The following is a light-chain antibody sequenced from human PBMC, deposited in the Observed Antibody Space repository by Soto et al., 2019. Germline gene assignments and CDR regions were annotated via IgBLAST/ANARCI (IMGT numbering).Light chain of an antibody. CDR1: QGIYNY. V-gene: IGKV1-27*01. Sequence: DTQMTQSPSSLSASVGDRVTITCRASQGIYNYLAWYQQKPGKVPKILIYPASSLVSGVPSRFSGSGSGTDFTLTISSLQPEDVATYYCQKCNSAPFTFGPGTKVDIK. CDR3: QKCNSAPFT. CDR2: PAS. J-gene: IGKJ3*01.